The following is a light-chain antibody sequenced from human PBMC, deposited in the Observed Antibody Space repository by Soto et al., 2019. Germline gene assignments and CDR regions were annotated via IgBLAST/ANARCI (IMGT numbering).Light chain of an antibody. V-gene: IGKV1-9*01. Sequence: IQLTQSPSFLSASVGDRVTITCRASQGISSSLVWYQQKPGKAPKLLMYAVSTLQSGVPSRFSGSGSGTEFTLTISSLQPEDFAFYYCQQLYSYPITFGGGTKVDIK. CDR2: AVS. CDR1: QGISSS. J-gene: IGKJ4*01. CDR3: QQLYSYPIT.